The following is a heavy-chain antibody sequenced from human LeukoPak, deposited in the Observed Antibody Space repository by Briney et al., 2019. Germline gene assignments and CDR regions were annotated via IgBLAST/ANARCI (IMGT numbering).Heavy chain of an antibody. V-gene: IGHV3-74*01. Sequence: PGGSLRLSCAASDSAFSRSWIHWVRQAPGKGLVWVSHINNDATRTTYADSVRGRFTISRDNAKNTVSLQMNSLRAEDTAVYYCASDGAYAMAVWGQGTTVTVSS. CDR3: ASDGAYAMAV. CDR2: INNDATRT. J-gene: IGHJ6*02. D-gene: IGHD1-26*01. CDR1: DSAFSRSW.